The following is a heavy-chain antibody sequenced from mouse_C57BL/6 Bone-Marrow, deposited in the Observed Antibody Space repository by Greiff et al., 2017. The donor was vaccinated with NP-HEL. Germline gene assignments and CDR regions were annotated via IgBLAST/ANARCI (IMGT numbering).Heavy chain of an antibody. Sequence: VKLQEFGAELVKPGASVKISCKASGYAFSSYWMNWVKQRPGKGLEWIGQIYPGDGDTNYNGKFKGKATLTADKSSSTAYMQLSSLTSEDSAVYFCARYYGSSYYFDYWGQGTTLTVSS. CDR2: IYPGDGDT. J-gene: IGHJ2*01. D-gene: IGHD1-1*01. V-gene: IGHV1-80*01. CDR1: GYAFSSYW. CDR3: ARYYGSSYYFDY.